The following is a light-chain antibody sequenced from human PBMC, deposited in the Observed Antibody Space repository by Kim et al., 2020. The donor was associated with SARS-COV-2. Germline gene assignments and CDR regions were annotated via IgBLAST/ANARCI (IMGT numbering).Light chain of an antibody. J-gene: IGLJ3*02. V-gene: IGLV1-51*01. Sequence: QSVLTQPPSVSAAPGQKVTISCSGSSSNIGNNYVSWYQQFPGTAPKLLIYDNNKRPSGIPDRFSGSKSGTSATLGITGVQTGDEADYYCGTWDSSLSVWVFGGGPQLTVL. CDR2: DNN. CDR3: GTWDSSLSVWV. CDR1: SSNIGNNY.